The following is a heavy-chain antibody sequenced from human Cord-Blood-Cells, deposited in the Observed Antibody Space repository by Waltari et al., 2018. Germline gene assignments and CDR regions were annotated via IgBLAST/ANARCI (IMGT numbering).Heavy chain of an antibody. CDR1: GFTFSSYG. J-gene: IGHJ3*02. CDR3: AKVPYYDSSGDACDI. CDR2: ISYDGSNK. V-gene: IGHV3-30*18. D-gene: IGHD3-22*01. Sequence: QVQLVESGGGVVQPGRSLRLSCAASGFTFSSYGMHWVRQAPGKGLEWVAVISYDGSNKYYADSVKGRFTISRDNSKNTLYLLMNSLRAEDTAVYYCAKVPYYDSSGDACDIWGQGTMVTVSS.